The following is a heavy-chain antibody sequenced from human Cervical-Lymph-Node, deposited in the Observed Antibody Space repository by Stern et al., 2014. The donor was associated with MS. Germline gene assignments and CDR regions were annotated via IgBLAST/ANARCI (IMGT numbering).Heavy chain of an antibody. CDR1: GFSLSTSGLG. CDR3: AHRTAGPFDY. V-gene: IGHV2-5*02. Sequence: QVTLRESGPALVKPTQTLTLTCTFSGFSLSTSGLGVGWIRQPPGEALDWLSYFYWDDQKRYSPSLKIRLTITKDTSKNQVVLTLTNVDPVDTATYYCAHRTAGPFDYWGQGTLVTVSS. J-gene: IGHJ4*02. CDR2: FYWDDQK.